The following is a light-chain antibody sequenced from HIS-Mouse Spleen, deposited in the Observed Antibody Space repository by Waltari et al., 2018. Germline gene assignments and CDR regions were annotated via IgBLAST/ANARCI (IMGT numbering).Light chain of an antibody. J-gene: IGLJ1*01. CDR3: SLYTSSSTYV. CDR1: SSDVGSYNR. V-gene: IGLV2-18*01. Sequence: QSALTQPPSVSGSPGQSVTISCTGTSSDVGSYNRVSWYQQPPGTAPKLMIYEGSSRPAGVPDRFSGSKSGNTASLTISGLQAEDEADYYCSLYTSSSTYVFGTGTKVTVL. CDR2: EGS.